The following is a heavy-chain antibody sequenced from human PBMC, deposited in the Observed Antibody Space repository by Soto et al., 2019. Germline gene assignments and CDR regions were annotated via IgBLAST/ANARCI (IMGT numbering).Heavy chain of an antibody. D-gene: IGHD2-2*01. J-gene: IGHJ4*01. CDR2: IGTGGNT. CDR3: VRKYPGTRPFDY. CDR1: GFTFNSYA. V-gene: IGHV3-23*01. Sequence: GGSLRLSCAASGFTFNSYAMNWVRQAPGKGLAWVSAIGTGGNTYYANSVKGRFTISRDNSRTTLYLQMNSLRVEDTALYYCVRKYPGTRPFDYWGQGTLVTVSS.